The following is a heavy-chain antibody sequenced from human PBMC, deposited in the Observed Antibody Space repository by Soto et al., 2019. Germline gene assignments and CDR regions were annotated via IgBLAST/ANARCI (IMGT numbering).Heavy chain of an antibody. CDR1: GYTFTTYA. CDR2: INAGNGNT. J-gene: IGHJ4*02. D-gene: IGHD1-26*01. CDR3: ARMGSGFYWYY. V-gene: IGHV1-3*01. Sequence: RASVKVSCKASGYTFTTYAIHWVRQAPGQRLEWMGWINAGNGNTKYSQKFQGRVTITRDTSASTAYMELSSLRSEDTAVYYCARMGSGFYWYYWGQGTLVTVSS.